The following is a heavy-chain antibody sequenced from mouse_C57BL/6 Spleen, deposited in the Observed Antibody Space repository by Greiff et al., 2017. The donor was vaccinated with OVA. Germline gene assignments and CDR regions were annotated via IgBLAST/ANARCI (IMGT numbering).Heavy chain of an antibody. V-gene: IGHV1-74*01. J-gene: IGHJ4*01. CDR3: AMGSSGTGAMDY. CDR1: GYTFTSYW. Sequence: VQLQQPGAELVKPGASVKVSCKASGYTFTSYWMHWVKQRPGQGLEWIGRIHPSDSATNYNQKFTGQATLTVDNSSSTAYMQLSSLTSEDSAVYYWAMGSSGTGAMDYWGKGTSVTVSS. D-gene: IGHD3-2*02. CDR2: IHPSDSAT.